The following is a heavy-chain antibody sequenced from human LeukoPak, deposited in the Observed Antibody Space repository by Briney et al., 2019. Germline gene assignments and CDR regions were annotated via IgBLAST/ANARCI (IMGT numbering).Heavy chain of an antibody. CDR1: GYTFTSYG. Sequence: ASVKVSCKASGYTFTSYGISWVRQAPGQGLEWMGWISAYNGNTNYAQKLQGRVTMTTDTSTSTAYMELRSLRSDDTAVYYCASYRTAAAVLGFDYWGQGTLVTVSS. J-gene: IGHJ4*02. D-gene: IGHD6-13*01. CDR2: ISAYNGNT. CDR3: ASYRTAAAVLGFDY. V-gene: IGHV1-18*01.